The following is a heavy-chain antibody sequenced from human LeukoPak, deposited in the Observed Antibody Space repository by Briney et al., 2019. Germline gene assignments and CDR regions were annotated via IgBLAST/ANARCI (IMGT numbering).Heavy chain of an antibody. J-gene: IGHJ4*02. V-gene: IGHV3-7*01. D-gene: IGHD5-24*01. CDR2: IKQDGSEK. Sequence: GSLRLSCAASGFTFSSYWMSWVRQAPGKGLEWVANIKQDGSEKYYVDSVKGRFTISRDNAKNSLYLQMKSLRAEDTAVYYCARDPGDGYNSAGDFDYWGQGTLVTVSS. CDR1: GFTFSSYW. CDR3: ARDPGDGYNSAGDFDY.